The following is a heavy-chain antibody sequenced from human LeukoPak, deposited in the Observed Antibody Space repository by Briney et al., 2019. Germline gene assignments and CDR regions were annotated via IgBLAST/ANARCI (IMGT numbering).Heavy chain of an antibody. CDR1: GFTFSDAW. D-gene: IGHD4-17*01. CDR2: NKSKTHRGTT. Sequence: PGGALRLSCAASGFTFSDAWLSWVRQAPGRGLECVGHNKSKTHRGTTDYAAPVTRRVAISSDDSAISLYLQLDGLQPEDTAVYYCTPPFYGALNRWGQGPLVTVPS. V-gene: IGHV3-15*01. CDR3: TPPFYGALNR. J-gene: IGHJ5*02.